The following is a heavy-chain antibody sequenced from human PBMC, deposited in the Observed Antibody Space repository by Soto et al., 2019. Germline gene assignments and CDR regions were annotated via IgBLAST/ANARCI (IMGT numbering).Heavy chain of an antibody. CDR3: ARDRATGYCSSTSCYYPQPFDY. Sequence: SVKVSCKASGGTFSSYAISWVRQAPGQGLEWMGGIIPIFGTANYAQKFQGRVTITADESTSTAYMELSSLRSEDTAVYYCARDRATGYCSSTSCYYPQPFDYWGQGTLVTVSS. V-gene: IGHV1-69*13. CDR1: GGTFSSYA. D-gene: IGHD2-2*01. CDR2: IIPIFGTA. J-gene: IGHJ4*02.